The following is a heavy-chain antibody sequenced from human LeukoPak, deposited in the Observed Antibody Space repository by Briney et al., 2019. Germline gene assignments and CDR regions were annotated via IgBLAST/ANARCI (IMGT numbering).Heavy chain of an antibody. CDR1: GGSFSGYY. D-gene: IGHD3-10*01. CDR2: INHSGST. CDR3: AWTVRGVDRGIDY. Sequence: SSETLSLTCAVYGGSFSGYYWSWIRQPPGKGLEWIGEINHSGSTNYNPSLKSRVTISVDTSKNQFSLKLSSVTAADTAVYYCAWTVRGVDRGIDYWGQGTLVTVSS. V-gene: IGHV4-34*01. J-gene: IGHJ4*02.